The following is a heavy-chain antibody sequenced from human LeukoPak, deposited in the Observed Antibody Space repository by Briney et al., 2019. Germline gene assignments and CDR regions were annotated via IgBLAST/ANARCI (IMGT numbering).Heavy chain of an antibody. CDR2: IYHSGST. CDR3: ARVSYQEGVDY. V-gene: IGHV4-38-2*02. D-gene: IGHD2-2*01. Sequence: SETLSLTCSVSGYSISSGYYWAWIRQPPGKGLEWIGSIYHSGSTYYKPSLKSRVTISIDTSKNQFSLKLNFVTAADTAVYYCARVSYQEGVDYWGQGTLVTVSS. J-gene: IGHJ4*02. CDR1: GYSISSGYY.